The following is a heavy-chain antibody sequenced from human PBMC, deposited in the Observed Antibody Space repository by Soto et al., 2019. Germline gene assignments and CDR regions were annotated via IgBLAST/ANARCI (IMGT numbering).Heavy chain of an antibody. CDR1: GFTFSSYA. Sequence: EVQLVESGGGLVQPGGSLRLSCAASGFTFSSYAMHWVRQAPGKGLEYVSAISSNGGSTYYANSVKGRFTISRDNSKNTLYHQMGSLRAEDMAVYYCARGGLYYGSGSYYKGSDYWGQGTLVTVSS. CDR3: ARGGLYYGSGSYYKGSDY. J-gene: IGHJ4*02. V-gene: IGHV3-64*01. D-gene: IGHD3-10*01. CDR2: ISSNGGST.